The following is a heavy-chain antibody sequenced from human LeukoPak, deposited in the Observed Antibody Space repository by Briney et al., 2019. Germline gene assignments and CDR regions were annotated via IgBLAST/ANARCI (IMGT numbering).Heavy chain of an antibody. J-gene: IGHJ4*02. V-gene: IGHV4-59*01. CDR3: ARLERGFDY. D-gene: IGHD1-1*01. Sequence: PSGTLSLTCTVSGGSISSYYWSWIRQPPGKGLEWIGYIYYSGSTNYNPSLKSRVTISVDTSKNQFSLKLSSVTAADTAVYYCARLERGFDYWGQGTLATVSS. CDR2: IYYSGST. CDR1: GGSISSYY.